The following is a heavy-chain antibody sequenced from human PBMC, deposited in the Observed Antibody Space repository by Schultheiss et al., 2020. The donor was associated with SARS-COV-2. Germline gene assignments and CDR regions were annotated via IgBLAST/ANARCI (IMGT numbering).Heavy chain of an antibody. D-gene: IGHD3-22*01. V-gene: IGHV1-18*01. CDR2: ISAYNGNT. CDR1: GYTFTSYA. CDR3: ARDAPWYYYDSSGYYYGY. J-gene: IGHJ4*02. Sequence: ASVKVSCKASGYTFTSYAMHWVRQAPGQGLEWMGWISAYNGNTNYAQKLQGRVTMTTDTSTSTAYMELRSLRSDDTAVYYCARDAPWYYYDSSGYYYGYWGQGTLVTVSS.